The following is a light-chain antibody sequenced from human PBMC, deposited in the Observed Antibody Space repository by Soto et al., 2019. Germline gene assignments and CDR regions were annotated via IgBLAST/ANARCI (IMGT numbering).Light chain of an antibody. V-gene: IGKV1-39*01. J-gene: IGKJ5*01. CDR1: QSISSY. Sequence: DIQMTQSPSSLSASVGDRVTITCRASQSISSYLNWYQQKPGKAPKLLIYAASSLQSGIPDRFSGSGSGTDFTLTISRLEPEDFAVYYCQQYGSSLITFGQGTRLEIK. CDR3: QQYGSSLIT. CDR2: AAS.